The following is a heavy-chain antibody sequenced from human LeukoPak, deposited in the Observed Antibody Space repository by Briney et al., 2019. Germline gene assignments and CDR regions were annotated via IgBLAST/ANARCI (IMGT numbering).Heavy chain of an antibody. D-gene: IGHD1/OR15-1a*01. V-gene: IGHV3-7*04. CDR1: GFAFSDYT. CDR2: IKFDESER. J-gene: IGHJ4*02. CDR3: TRVTTNGYFEY. Sequence: GGSLRLSCAASGFAFSDYTINWVRQAPGKGLEWVASIKFDESERHHVDSVKGRFTISRDNAKNSLYLQMNSLRAEDTAVYFCTRVTTNGYFEYWGQGTLVTVSS.